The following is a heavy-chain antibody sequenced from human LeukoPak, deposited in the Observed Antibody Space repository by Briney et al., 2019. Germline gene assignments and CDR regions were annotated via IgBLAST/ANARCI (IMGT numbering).Heavy chain of an antibody. D-gene: IGHD1-26*01. CDR3: ARREAWWFDP. CDR1: GGSISSSSYY. J-gene: IGHJ5*02. V-gene: IGHV4-39*01. CDR2: IYYSGST. Sequence: PSETLSLTCTVSGGSISSSSYYWGWIRQPPGKGLEWIGSIYYSGSTYYNPSLKSRVTISVDTSKNQFSLKLSSVTAADTAVYYCARREAWWFDPWGQGTLVTVSS.